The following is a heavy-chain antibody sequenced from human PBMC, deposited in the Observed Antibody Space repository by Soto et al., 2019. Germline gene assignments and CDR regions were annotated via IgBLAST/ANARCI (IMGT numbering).Heavy chain of an antibody. CDR2: IYYSGST. CDR3: ARDHCSGGSCYSG. V-gene: IGHV4-61*01. Sequence: SETLSLTCTVSGGSVSSGSYYWSWIRQPPGKGLEWMGYIYYSGSTNYNPSLKSRVTISVDTSKNQFSLKLSSVTAADTAVYYCARDHCSGGSCYSGWGQGTLVTVSS. CDR1: GGSVSSGSYY. J-gene: IGHJ4*02. D-gene: IGHD2-15*01.